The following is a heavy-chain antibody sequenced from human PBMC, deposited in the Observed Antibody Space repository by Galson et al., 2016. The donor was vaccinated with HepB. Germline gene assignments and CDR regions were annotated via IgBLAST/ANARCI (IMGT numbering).Heavy chain of an antibody. CDR1: GGSISSSYY. Sequence: SETLSLTCTVSGGSISSSYYWAWIRQPHGKGLEWIASIYYSGTSYYKPSLTSRVTISVDTSKSQFSLKVRSVTAADTAVYYCARHAGTSYENYYMDVWGRGTTVAVSS. CDR3: ARHAGTSYENYYMDV. D-gene: IGHD1-7*01. V-gene: IGHV4-39*01. CDR2: IYYSGTS. J-gene: IGHJ6*03.